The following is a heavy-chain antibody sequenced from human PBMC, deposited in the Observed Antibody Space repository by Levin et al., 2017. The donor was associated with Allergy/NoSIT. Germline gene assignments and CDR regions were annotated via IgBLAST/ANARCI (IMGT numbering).Heavy chain of an antibody. D-gene: IGHD3-10*01. J-gene: IGHJ3*02. V-gene: IGHV1-69*11. CDR2: IIPILGTE. CDR1: GGTFSRSA. CDR3: AREPNYGSGSYNNIDAFDI. Sequence: VASVKVSCKASGGTFSRSAITWVRQAPGQGLEWMGRIIPILGTENYAQRFQGRVTITADESTTTVSMELSSLRSEDTAVYYCAREPNYGSGSYNNIDAFDIWGQGTRVTVSS.